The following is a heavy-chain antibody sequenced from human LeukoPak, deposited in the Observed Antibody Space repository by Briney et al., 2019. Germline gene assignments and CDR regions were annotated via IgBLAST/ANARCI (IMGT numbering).Heavy chain of an antibody. CDR1: GYTFTGYY. D-gene: IGHD1-26*01. CDR2: INPNSGGT. CDR3: ALWVGATMAFDY. J-gene: IGHJ4*02. V-gene: IGHV1-2*02. Sequence: ASVKVSRKASGYTFTGYYMHWVRQAPGQGLEWMGWINPNSGGTNYAQKFQGRVTMTRDTSISTAYMELSRLRSDDTAVYYCALWVGATMAFDYWGQGTLVTVSS.